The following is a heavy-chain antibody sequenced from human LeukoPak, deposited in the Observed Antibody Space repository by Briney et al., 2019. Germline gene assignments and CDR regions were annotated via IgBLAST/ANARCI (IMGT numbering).Heavy chain of an antibody. V-gene: IGHV3-23*01. CDR1: GFTFSLYA. CDR2: ISNSGGAT. CDR3: ARAGRPEFDY. J-gene: IGHJ4*02. Sequence: GSLRLSCAASGFTFSLYAMGWVRQAPGKGLEWVSGISNSGGATYYADSVKGRFSISRDNAKSSLYLQMNSLRAEDTAVYYCARAGRPEFDYWGQGTLVTVSS. D-gene: IGHD1-26*01.